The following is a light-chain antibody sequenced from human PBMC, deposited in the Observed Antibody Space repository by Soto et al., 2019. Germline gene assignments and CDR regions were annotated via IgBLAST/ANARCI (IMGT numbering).Light chain of an antibody. J-gene: IGLJ3*02. CDR3: TSSTSSTPQVV. CDR1: SSDIGAYNY. V-gene: IGLV2-14*01. Sequence: QSALTQPASVSGSPGQSITISCTGTSSDIGAYNYVSWYQQYPGKAPKLMIYDVSHRPSGISNRFSGSKSGNTASLTISGLQAEEEVDYYCTSSTSSTPQVVFGGGTQLTVL. CDR2: DVS.